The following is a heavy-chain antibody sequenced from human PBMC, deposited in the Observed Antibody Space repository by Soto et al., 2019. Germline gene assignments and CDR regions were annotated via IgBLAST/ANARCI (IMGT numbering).Heavy chain of an antibody. V-gene: IGHV3-11*05. D-gene: IGHD6-19*01. Sequence: GGSLRLSCAASGFTFSAGYMSWIRQAPNKGLEYISYISSSGTSANYADSVKGRFTISRDNAKNSLYLQMNSLRAEDTAVYYCARDRGAVTGQYFDYWGQGALVTVSS. CDR1: GFTFSAGY. J-gene: IGHJ4*02. CDR3: ARDRGAVTGQYFDY. CDR2: ISSSGTSA.